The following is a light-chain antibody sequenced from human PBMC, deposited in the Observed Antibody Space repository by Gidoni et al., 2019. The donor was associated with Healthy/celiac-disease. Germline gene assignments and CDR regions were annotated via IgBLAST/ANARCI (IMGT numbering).Light chain of an antibody. CDR1: SSDVGGYNY. V-gene: IGLV2-14*01. Sequence: QSALTQPASVSGSPGQSITISCTGTSSDVGGYNYVSLYPQHPGKAPKLMIYEVSTRPSGVSNRFSGSKSGNTASLTISGLQAEDEADYYCSSYTSSSTLSVVFGGGTKLTVL. CDR2: EVS. J-gene: IGLJ2*01. CDR3: SSYTSSSTLSVV.